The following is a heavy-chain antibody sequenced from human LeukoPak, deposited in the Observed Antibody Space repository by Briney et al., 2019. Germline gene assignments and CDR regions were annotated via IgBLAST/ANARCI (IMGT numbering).Heavy chain of an antibody. J-gene: IGHJ4*02. V-gene: IGHV4-30-2*01. Sequence: SETLSLTCTVSSGSISSGGYSWSWIRQPPGQGLEWIGDIYHSGSTNYSPALRSRVTISLDRSENQFFLKLSYVTAADTAVYYCAREYCSGGNCDFDYWGQGTLVTVSS. CDR1: SGSISSGGYS. CDR2: IYHSGST. D-gene: IGHD2-15*01. CDR3: AREYCSGGNCDFDY.